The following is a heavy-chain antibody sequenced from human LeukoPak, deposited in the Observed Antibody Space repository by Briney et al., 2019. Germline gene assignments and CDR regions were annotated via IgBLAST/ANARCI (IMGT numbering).Heavy chain of an antibody. V-gene: IGHV1-18*01. CDR1: GYTFTSYV. J-gene: IGHJ4*02. Sequence: ASVKVSCKSSGYTFTSYVISWVRQAPGQGLEWMGWISAYNGNTNYAQKLQGRVAMTTDTSTSTAYMELRSLRSDDTAVYYCARDRNDILTGYYFPPGHFDYWGQGTLVTVSS. CDR2: ISAYNGNT. D-gene: IGHD3-9*01. CDR3: ARDRNDILTGYYFPPGHFDY.